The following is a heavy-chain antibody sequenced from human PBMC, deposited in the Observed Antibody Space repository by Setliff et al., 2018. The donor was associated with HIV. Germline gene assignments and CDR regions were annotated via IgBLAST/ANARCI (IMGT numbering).Heavy chain of an antibody. J-gene: IGHJ5*02. D-gene: IGHD2-15*01. Sequence: GASVKVSCKASGYTFSSYGISWVRQAPGQGLEWMGWISASNGYTDYAQEFRDRVTLTTDTSTSTAYMELRSLTSDDTAVYYCARGYCGGGICYSPNWLDPWGQGTLVTVSS. CDR2: ISASNGYT. CDR3: ARGYCGGGICYSPNWLDP. V-gene: IGHV1-18*01. CDR1: GYTFSSYG.